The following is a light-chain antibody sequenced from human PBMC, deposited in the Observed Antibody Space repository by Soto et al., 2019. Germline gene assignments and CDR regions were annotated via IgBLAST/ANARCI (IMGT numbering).Light chain of an antibody. V-gene: IGKV3-20*01. CDR3: QQYGTSRWT. J-gene: IGKJ1*01. CDR1: ESVSDSQ. CDR2: SIS. Sequence: EIVLTQSPGTLYLSPGERAILSCRTSESVSDSQLAWYQQKPGQAPRLLIYSISSRATVIPDRFSGSGSGTDFTLTISSLEPDDFAVYYCQQYGTSRWTFXLGTKADIK.